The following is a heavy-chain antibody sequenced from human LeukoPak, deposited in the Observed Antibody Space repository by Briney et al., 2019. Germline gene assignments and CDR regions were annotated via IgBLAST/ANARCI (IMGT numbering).Heavy chain of an antibody. Sequence: PGGPLRLSCAASGFTFSTYYMHWVRQAPGKGLVWVSRINSDGSGTRQADSVKGRFTISRDNAKNTLYLQMNSLRVEDTAVYYCARGSRFEDYWGQGTLVTVSS. CDR1: GFTFSTYY. D-gene: IGHD3-10*01. J-gene: IGHJ4*02. V-gene: IGHV3-74*01. CDR2: INSDGSGT. CDR3: ARGSRFEDY.